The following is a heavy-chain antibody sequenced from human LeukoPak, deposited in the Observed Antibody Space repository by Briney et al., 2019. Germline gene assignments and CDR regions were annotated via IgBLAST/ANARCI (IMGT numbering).Heavy chain of an antibody. Sequence: SGPTLVKPTQTLTLTCTFSGFSLSTSGVGVGWIRQPPGKALEWLALIYWDDDKRYSPSLKSRLTITKDTSKNQVVLTMTNMDPVDTATYYCAHCDAMIVKTYFDNWGQGTLVTVSS. CDR1: GFSLSTSGVG. CDR2: IYWDDDK. D-gene: IGHD3-22*01. CDR3: AHCDAMIVKTYFDN. V-gene: IGHV2-5*02. J-gene: IGHJ4*02.